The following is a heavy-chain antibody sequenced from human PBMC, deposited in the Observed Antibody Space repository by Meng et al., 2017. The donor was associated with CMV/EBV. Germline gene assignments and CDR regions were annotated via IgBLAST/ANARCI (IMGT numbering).Heavy chain of an antibody. CDR2: IYYSGST. CDR1: GSISSGGYY. V-gene: IGHV4-31*02. J-gene: IGHJ4*02. CDR3: ARDACNSSTSCYYFDY. Sequence: GSISSGGYYGSWIRQHPGKGLEWIGYIYYSGSTYYNPSLKSRVTISVDTSKNQFSLKLSSVTAADTAVYYCARDACNSSTSCYYFDYWGQGTLVTVSS. D-gene: IGHD2-2*01.